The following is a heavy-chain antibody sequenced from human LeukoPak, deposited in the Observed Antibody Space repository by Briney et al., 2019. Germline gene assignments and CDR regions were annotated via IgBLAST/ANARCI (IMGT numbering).Heavy chain of an antibody. CDR1: GFTVSSNY. V-gene: IGHV3-66*02. D-gene: IGHD6-13*01. Sequence: GGSLRLSCAASGFTVSSNYMSWVRQAPGKGLEWVSVIYSGGSTYYADSVKGRFTISRDNSKNTLYLQMNSLRAEDTAVYHCARVDSSSWDDFDYWGQGTLVTVSS. CDR2: IYSGGST. J-gene: IGHJ4*02. CDR3: ARVDSSSWDDFDY.